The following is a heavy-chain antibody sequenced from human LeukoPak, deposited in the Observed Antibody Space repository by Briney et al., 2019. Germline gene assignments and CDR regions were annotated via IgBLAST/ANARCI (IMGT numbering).Heavy chain of an antibody. J-gene: IGHJ4*02. CDR3: ARGPNYYDSSGLFDY. Sequence: WASVKVSCEASGGTFSSYAISWVRQAPGQGLEWMGGIIPIFGTANYAQKFQGRVTITTDESTSTAYMELSSLRSEDTAVYYCARGPNYYDSSGLFDYWGQGTLITVSS. V-gene: IGHV1-69*05. CDR2: IIPIFGTA. D-gene: IGHD3-22*01. CDR1: GGTFSSYA.